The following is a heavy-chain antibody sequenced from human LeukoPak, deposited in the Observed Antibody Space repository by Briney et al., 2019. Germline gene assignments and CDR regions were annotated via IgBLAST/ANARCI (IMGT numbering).Heavy chain of an antibody. CDR1: GGSFSSYY. D-gene: IGHD2-2*01. Sequence: PSETLSLTCTVSGGSFSSYYWSWIRQPPGKGLEWIGYIYYSGSTNYNPSLKSRVTISVDTSKNQFSLKLSSVTAADTAVYYCARVPLVPADYYYYYGMDVWGQGTTVTVSS. V-gene: IGHV4-59*01. J-gene: IGHJ6*02. CDR2: IYYSGST. CDR3: ARVPLVPADYYYYYGMDV.